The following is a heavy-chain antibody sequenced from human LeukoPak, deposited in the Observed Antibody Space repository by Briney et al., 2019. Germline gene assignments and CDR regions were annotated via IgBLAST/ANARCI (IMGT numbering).Heavy chain of an antibody. D-gene: IGHD4-17*01. Sequence: KSGGSLRLSCAASGFSVSSNDMSWVRQPPGKGLEWIGSIYYSGSTYYNPSLKSRVTISVDTSKNQFSLKLSSVTAADTAVYYCARADVTVTIDYWGQGTLVTVSS. CDR1: GFSVSSND. V-gene: IGHV4-39*07. J-gene: IGHJ4*02. CDR3: ARADVTVTIDY. CDR2: IYYSGST.